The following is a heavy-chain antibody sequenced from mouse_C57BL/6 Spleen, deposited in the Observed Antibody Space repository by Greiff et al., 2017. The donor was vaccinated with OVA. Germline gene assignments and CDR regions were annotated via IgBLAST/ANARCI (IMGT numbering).Heavy chain of an antibody. CDR2: IDPSDSYT. J-gene: IGHJ2*01. CDR1: GYTFTSYW. Sequence: QVQLQQPGAELVMPGASVKLSCKASGYTFTSYWMHWVKQRPGQGLEWIGEIDPSDSYTNYNQKFKGKSTLTVDKSSSTAYMQLSSLTAEDSADYYCARSTAQATLNYFDYWGQGTTLTVSS. CDR3: ARSTAQATLNYFDY. D-gene: IGHD3-2*02. V-gene: IGHV1-69*01.